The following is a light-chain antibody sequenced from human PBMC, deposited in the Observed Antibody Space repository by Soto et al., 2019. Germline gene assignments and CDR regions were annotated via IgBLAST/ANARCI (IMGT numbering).Light chain of an antibody. CDR1: QSVRSN. J-gene: IGKJ4*01. CDR3: QQYNNWPLL. CDR2: GAS. V-gene: IGKV3-15*01. Sequence: EIVMTQSPATLSVSPGERVTLSCRASQSVRSNLAWYQQKPGQAPRLLIYGASTRATGIPARFSGSGSGTEFTLTISSLQSEDFAAYYCQQYNNWPLLFGGGTKVETK.